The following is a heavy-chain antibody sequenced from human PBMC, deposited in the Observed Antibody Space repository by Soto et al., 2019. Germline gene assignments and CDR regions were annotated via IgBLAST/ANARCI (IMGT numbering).Heavy chain of an antibody. J-gene: IGHJ4*02. V-gene: IGHV1-2*04. D-gene: IGHD2-15*01. CDR2: INPNSGGT. CDR3: ARGVGPYCSGGSCYSRGDYFDY. Sequence: ASVKVSCKASGYTFTGYYMHWVRQAPGQGLEWMGWINPNSGGTNYAQKFQGWVTMTRDTSISTAYMELSRLRSDDTAVYYCARGVGPYCSGGSCYSRGDYFDYWGQGTLVTVSS. CDR1: GYTFTGYY.